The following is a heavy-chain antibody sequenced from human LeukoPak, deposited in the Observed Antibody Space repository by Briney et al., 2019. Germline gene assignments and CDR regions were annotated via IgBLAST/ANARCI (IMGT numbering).Heavy chain of an antibody. CDR1: GFTFSDYY. CDR3: ARGAHDSRGYSIVY. D-gene: IGHD3-22*01. Sequence: PGGSLRPSCGASGFTFSDYYMSWIRPPPGRGLEWVSYISSSDSTIYYADSVKGRFTIYRDNAKNALYLQMNSLRAEDTAVYYCARGAHDSRGYSIVYWGQGTLATVSS. V-gene: IGHV3-11*01. J-gene: IGHJ4*02. CDR2: ISSSDSTI.